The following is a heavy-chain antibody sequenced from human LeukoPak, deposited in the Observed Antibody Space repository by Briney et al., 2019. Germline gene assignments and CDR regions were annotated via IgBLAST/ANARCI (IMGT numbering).Heavy chain of an antibody. CDR3: ASSGGSDDAFDI. Sequence: IPSETLSLTCAVYGGSFSGYYWSWIRQHPGKGLEWIGYIYYSGNTYHNPSLKSRVTISVDTSKNQFSLKLSSVTAADTAVYYCASSGGSDDAFDIWGQGTMVTVSS. V-gene: IGHV4-31*11. J-gene: IGHJ3*02. D-gene: IGHD2-15*01. CDR2: IYYSGNT. CDR1: GGSFSGYY.